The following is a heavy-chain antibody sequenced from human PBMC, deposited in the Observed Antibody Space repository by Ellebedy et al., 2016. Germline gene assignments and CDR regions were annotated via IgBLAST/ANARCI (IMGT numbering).Heavy chain of an antibody. CDR2: IRSKAYGGTT. Sequence: GESLKISXAASGFTFSSYWMSWFRQAPGKGLEWVGFIRSKAYGGTTEYAASVKGRFTISRDDSKSIAYLQMNSLKTEDTAVYYCTRDKGDYEFYYYYGMDVWGQGTTVTVSS. CDR1: GFTFSSYW. D-gene: IGHD4-17*01. CDR3: TRDKGDYEFYYYYGMDV. J-gene: IGHJ6*02. V-gene: IGHV3-49*03.